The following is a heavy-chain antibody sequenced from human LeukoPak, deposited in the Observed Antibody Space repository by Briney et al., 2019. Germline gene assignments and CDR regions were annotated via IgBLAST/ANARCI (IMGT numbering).Heavy chain of an antibody. CDR2: ISAYNGNT. CDR3: ARGGGIAAAGIDY. D-gene: IGHD6-13*01. Sequence: ASVKVSCKASGYTFTSYGISWVRRAPGQGLEWMGWISAYNGNTNYAQKLQGRVTITRNTSISTAYMELSSLRSEDTAVYYCARGGGIAAAGIDYWGQGTLVTVSS. V-gene: IGHV1-18*01. CDR1: GYTFTSYG. J-gene: IGHJ4*02.